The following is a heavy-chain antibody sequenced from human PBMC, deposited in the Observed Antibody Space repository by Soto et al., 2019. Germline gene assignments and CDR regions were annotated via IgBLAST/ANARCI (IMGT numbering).Heavy chain of an antibody. CDR3: ARSLFMVAPDNEPFDY. Sequence: VQLLESGGSLVQPGGSLTLSCAASGFPFSNYAMSWVRQTPEKGLEGVAAISGGGNDRYYADFVKGRFTFSRDNSRNILYLQMTSLRAEDTATYYCARSLFMVAPDNEPFDYWGQGTLVTVSS. V-gene: IGHV3-23*01. CDR2: ISGGGNDR. CDR1: GFPFSNYA. J-gene: IGHJ4*02. D-gene: IGHD5-12*01.